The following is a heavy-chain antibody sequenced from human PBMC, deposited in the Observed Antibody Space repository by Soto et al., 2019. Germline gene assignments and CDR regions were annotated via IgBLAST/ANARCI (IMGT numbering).Heavy chain of an antibody. CDR3: TTGYDYIWGSYRYGNAFDI. J-gene: IGHJ3*02. V-gene: IGHV3-15*01. D-gene: IGHD3-16*02. CDR2: IKSKTDGGTT. Sequence: EVQLVESGGGLVQPGGSLRLSCAASGFTFSNAWMSWVRQAPGKGLEWVGRIKSKTDGGTTDYAAPVKGRFTISRDDSKNTLYLQMNSLKTEDTAVYYCTTGYDYIWGSYRYGNAFDIWGQGTMVTVSS. CDR1: GFTFSNAW.